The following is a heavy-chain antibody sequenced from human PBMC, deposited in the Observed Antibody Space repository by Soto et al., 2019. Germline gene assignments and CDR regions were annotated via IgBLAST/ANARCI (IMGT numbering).Heavy chain of an antibody. Sequence: PSETLSLTCTVSGGSISSGSYYWGWVRQHPGKGLEWIGHISYSGNTYYNPSLNGRLIISLDTSKNQFSLRLSSVTAADTAVYYCVTDWAGTKTLYSLDVWGQGTTVTVSS. CDR1: GGSISSGSYY. J-gene: IGHJ6*02. D-gene: IGHD6-19*01. CDR3: VTDWAGTKTLYSLDV. CDR2: ISYSGNT. V-gene: IGHV4-31*03.